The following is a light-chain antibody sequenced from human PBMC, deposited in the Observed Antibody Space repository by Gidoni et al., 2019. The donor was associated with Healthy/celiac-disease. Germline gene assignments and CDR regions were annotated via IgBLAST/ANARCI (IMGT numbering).Light chain of an antibody. J-gene: IGKJ1*01. Sequence: IVLTQSPGTLSLSPGERATLSCRASPSVSSSYLAWYQQKPGQAPRLLIYGASSRATGIPDRFSGSGFGTDFTLTISRLEPEDFAVYYCQQYGSSLWTFGQGTKVEIK. CDR3: QQYGSSLWT. CDR2: GAS. V-gene: IGKV3-20*01. CDR1: PSVSSSY.